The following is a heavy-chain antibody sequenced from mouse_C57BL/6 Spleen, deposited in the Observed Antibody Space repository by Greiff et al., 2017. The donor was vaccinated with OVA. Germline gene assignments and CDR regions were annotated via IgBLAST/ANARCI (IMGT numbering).Heavy chain of an antibody. CDR1: GYTFTDYY. Sequence: EVQLQQSGPELVKPGASVKISCKASGYTFTDYYMNWVKQSHGKSLEWIGDINPNNGGTSYNQKFKGKATLTVDKSSSTAYMELRSLTSEDSAVYYCARGYGSSYWGQGTLVTVSA. CDR3: ARGYGSSY. J-gene: IGHJ3*01. V-gene: IGHV1-26*01. CDR2: INPNNGGT. D-gene: IGHD1-1*01.